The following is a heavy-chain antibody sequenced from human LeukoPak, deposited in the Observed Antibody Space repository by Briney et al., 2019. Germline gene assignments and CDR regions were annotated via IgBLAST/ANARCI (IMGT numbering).Heavy chain of an antibody. J-gene: IGHJ4*02. CDR2: INHSGST. CDR1: GGSISSYY. D-gene: IGHD3-22*01. V-gene: IGHV4-34*01. CDR3: ARHKGAGTYYYDSSGYYYFDY. Sequence: PSETLSLTCTVSGGSISSYYWSWIRQPPGKGLEWIGEINHSGSTNYNPSLKSRVTISVDTSKNQFSLKLSSVTAADTAVYYCARHKGAGTYYYDSSGYYYFDYWGQGTLVTVSS.